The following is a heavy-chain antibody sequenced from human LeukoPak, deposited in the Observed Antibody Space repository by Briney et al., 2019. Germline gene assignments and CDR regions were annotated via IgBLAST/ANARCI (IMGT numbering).Heavy chain of an antibody. CDR1: GFTFSSYA. V-gene: IGHV3-23*01. CDR2: ISGSGGNT. Sequence: GASLRLSCAASGFTFSSYAMSWVRQAPGKGLEWVSVISGSGGNTYYADSVKGRFTISRDNSKNTLYLQMNSLRAEDTAIYYCAKGGKGAPVAGTGYFDYWGQGTLVTVSS. CDR3: AKGGKGAPVAGTGYFDY. D-gene: IGHD6-19*01. J-gene: IGHJ4*02.